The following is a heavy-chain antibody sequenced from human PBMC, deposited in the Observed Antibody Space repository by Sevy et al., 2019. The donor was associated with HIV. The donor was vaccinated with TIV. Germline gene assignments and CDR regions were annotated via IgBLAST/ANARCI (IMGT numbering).Heavy chain of an antibody. CDR1: GFTFSSYG. Sequence: GGSLRLSCAASGFTFSSYGMHWVRQAPGKGLEWVAVISYDGSNKYYADSVKGRFTISRDNSKNTLYLQMNSLRADDTALYYCARVGIWGALPLGLGYFDYWGQGALVTVSS. CDR3: ARVGIWGALPLGLGYFDY. D-gene: IGHD3-16*01. CDR2: ISYDGSNK. J-gene: IGHJ4*02. V-gene: IGHV3-30*03.